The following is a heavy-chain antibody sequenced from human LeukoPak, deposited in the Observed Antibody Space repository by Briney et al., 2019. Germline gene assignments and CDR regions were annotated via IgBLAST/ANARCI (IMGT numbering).Heavy chain of an antibody. D-gene: IGHD6-6*01. V-gene: IGHV1-8*01. Sequence: GASVKVSCKASGYTFTSYDINWVRQATAQGLEWMGWMNPNRGNTGDAQKFPDRVTMTRTTSISTAYMELCSLRSEDTAVYYCARGGIAARRGKYYFDYWGQGTLVTVSS. J-gene: IGHJ4*02. CDR1: GYTFTSYD. CDR3: ARGGIAARRGKYYFDY. CDR2: MNPNRGNT.